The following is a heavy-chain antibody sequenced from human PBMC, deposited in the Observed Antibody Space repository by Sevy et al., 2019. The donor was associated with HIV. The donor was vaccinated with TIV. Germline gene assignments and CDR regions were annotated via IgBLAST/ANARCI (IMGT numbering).Heavy chain of an antibody. CDR2: ISNSGSTI. V-gene: IGHV3-48*02. CDR1: GFRFNYHN. CDR3: AREGNRERQTIPLDS. J-gene: IGHJ4*02. D-gene: IGHD6-25*01. Sequence: GSLRLSCAASGFRFNYHNMNWVRQAPGKGLEWISYISNSGSTIYLADSVRGRFTISRDNAKNSLFLEMYNLTDEDTAVYYCAREGNRERQTIPLDSWGRGIQVTVSS.